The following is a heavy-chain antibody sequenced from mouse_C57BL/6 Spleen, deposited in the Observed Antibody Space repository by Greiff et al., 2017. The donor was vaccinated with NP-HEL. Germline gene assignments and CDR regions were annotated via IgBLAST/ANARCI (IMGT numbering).Heavy chain of an antibody. J-gene: IGHJ3*01. CDR1: GYAFSSSW. CDR2: IYPGDGDT. CDR3: ARSGTAQATAWFAY. V-gene: IGHV1-82*01. Sequence: VMLVESGPELVKPGASVKISCKASGYAFSSSWMNWVKQRPGKGLEWIGRIYPGDGDTNYNGKFKGKATLTADKSSSTAYMQLSSLTSEDSAVYFCARSGTAQATAWFAYWGQGTLVTVSA. D-gene: IGHD3-2*02.